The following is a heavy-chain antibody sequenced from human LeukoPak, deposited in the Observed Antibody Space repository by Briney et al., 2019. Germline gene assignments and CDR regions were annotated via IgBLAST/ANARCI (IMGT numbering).Heavy chain of an antibody. CDR1: GGSISSGGYS. CDR3: ARGGGPVVPAAIFWFDP. J-gene: IGHJ5*02. Sequence: PSQTLSLTCAVSGGSISSGGYSWSWIRQPPGKGLEWIGYIYHSGSTYYNPSLKSRVTISVDRSKNQFSLKLSSVTAADTAVYYCARGGGPVVPAAIFWFDPWGQGTLVTVSS. CDR2: IYHSGST. D-gene: IGHD2-2*02. V-gene: IGHV4-30-2*01.